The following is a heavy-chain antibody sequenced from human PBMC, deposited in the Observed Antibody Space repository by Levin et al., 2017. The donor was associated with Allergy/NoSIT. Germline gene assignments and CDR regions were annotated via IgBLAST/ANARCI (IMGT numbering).Heavy chain of an antibody. CDR1: GYSFSDYY. J-gene: IGHJ5*01. CDR2: INPNSGGT. D-gene: IGHD2-8*02. Sequence: GASVKVSCKASGYSFSDYYIHRVRQAPGQGLEWMGRINPNSGGTNYAQTFQGRVTMTRDTSTCSAYMELSRLTSDDTAVYYCARDKSYRDTGGSYDSWGQGTLVTVSS. CDR3: ARDKSYRDTGGSYDS. V-gene: IGHV1-2*02.